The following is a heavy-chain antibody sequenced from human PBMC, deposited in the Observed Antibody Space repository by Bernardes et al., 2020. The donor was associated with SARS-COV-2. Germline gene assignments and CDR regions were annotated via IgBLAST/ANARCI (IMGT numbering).Heavy chain of an antibody. J-gene: IGHJ3*02. D-gene: IGHD3-10*01. V-gene: IGHV1-18*01. Sequence: VKVSCKASGYNFTTFGLSWVRQAPGQGLEWMGWSSPNSGNTNYEQKFRGRVTLTSDKSTTTAYMELRSLRSDDAAVYYCSRGSYGFDTWGQGTMVTVSS. CDR1: GYNFTTFG. CDR2: SSPNSGNT. CDR3: SRGSYGFDT.